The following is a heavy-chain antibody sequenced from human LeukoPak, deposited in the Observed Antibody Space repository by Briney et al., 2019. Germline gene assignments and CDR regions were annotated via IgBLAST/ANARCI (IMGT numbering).Heavy chain of an antibody. CDR3: ARELRYYDSSGYLGRGAFDI. CDR2: INPSGGST. D-gene: IGHD3-22*01. Sequence: ASVKVSCKASGYTFTSYYMHWVRQAPGQGLEWMGIINPSGGSTSYAQKFQGRVTMTRDMSTSTVYMELSSLRSEDTAVYYCARELRYYDSSGYLGRGAFDIWGQGTMVTVSS. J-gene: IGHJ3*02. CDR1: GYTFTSYY. V-gene: IGHV1-46*01.